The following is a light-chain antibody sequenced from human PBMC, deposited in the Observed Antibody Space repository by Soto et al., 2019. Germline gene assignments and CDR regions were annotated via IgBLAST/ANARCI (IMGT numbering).Light chain of an antibody. CDR1: QSVSSN. Sequence: EIVMTQSPATLSVSPGERATLSCRASQSVSSNLAWYQQKPGQAPRLLIYGASTRATGIPARFSGSGSGTEFTLTISSLQSEDFAVYYCQQYNSWPLTFGGGTKVEI. CDR3: QQYNSWPLT. V-gene: IGKV3D-15*01. CDR2: GAS. J-gene: IGKJ4*01.